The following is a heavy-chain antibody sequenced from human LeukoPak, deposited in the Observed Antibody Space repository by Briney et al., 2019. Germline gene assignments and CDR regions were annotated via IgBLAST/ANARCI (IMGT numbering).Heavy chain of an antibody. V-gene: IGHV4-39*01. D-gene: IGHD4-11*01. CDR1: GGSISSSSYY. J-gene: IGHJ6*02. Sequence: SETLSLTCTVSGGSISSSSYYWGWIRQPPGKGLEWIGSIHYSGTTYYNPSLKSRVTISVDTSKNQFSLKLSSVTAADTAVFYCARHVYSDFAEKVDVWGQGTTVTVSS. CDR3: ARHVYSDFAEKVDV. CDR2: IHYSGTT.